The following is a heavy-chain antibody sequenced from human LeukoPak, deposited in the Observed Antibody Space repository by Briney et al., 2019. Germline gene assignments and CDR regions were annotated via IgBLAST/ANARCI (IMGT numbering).Heavy chain of an antibody. D-gene: IGHD5-18*01. CDR2: IYPGDSDT. CDR1: GYSFTSYW. J-gene: IGHJ4*02. V-gene: IGHV5-51*01. CDR3: ARPVLPGYSYAPGH. Sequence: GESLKISCKGAGYSFTSYWIGWVRQMPGESLEWMGIIYPGDSDTRYSPSFQGQVNISGDKSLSTAYLQWSSLKASDTAMYYCARPVLPGYSYAPGHWGQGTLVNGSS.